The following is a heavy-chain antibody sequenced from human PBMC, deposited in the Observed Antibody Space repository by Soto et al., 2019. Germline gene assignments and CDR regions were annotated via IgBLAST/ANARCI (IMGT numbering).Heavy chain of an antibody. Sequence: QITLKESGPTLVKPTQTLTLPCTFSGFSLSTSGVGVGWIRQPPGKALEWLALIYWDDDKRYSPSLKSRLTITKDTSKTQVVLTMTNMDPVETATYYCAHRPSYCSGGSCYSGVDYWGQGTLVTVSS. V-gene: IGHV2-5*02. J-gene: IGHJ4*02. D-gene: IGHD2-15*01. CDR3: AHRPSYCSGGSCYSGVDY. CDR2: IYWDDDK. CDR1: GFSLSTSGVG.